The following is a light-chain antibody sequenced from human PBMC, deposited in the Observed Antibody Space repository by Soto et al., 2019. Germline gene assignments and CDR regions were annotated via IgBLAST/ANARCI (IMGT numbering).Light chain of an antibody. CDR3: QQYNSYSPT. J-gene: IGKJ1*01. V-gene: IGKV1-13*02. CDR1: QDIYSA. CDR2: DAS. Sequence: AIQLTQSPCSRSASVGDRVTITCRASQDIYSALAWYQQKPGKAPKLLIYDASSLESGVPSRFSGSGSGTEFTLTISSLQPDDFATYYCQQYNSYSPTFGQGTKVDI.